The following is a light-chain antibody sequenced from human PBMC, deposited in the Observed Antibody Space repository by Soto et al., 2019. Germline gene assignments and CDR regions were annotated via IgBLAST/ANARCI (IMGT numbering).Light chain of an antibody. CDR2: GAS. Sequence: LVVTQSPATLSVSPGERVTLSCRASQSVGTDLAWYQQKPGQAPRLLIYGASTRATGLSARFSGSGSGTEFSLTINNPQSEDSAVYYCQQYNKWPPITFGGGAKIEIK. CDR3: QQYNKWPPIT. J-gene: IGKJ4*01. V-gene: IGKV3-15*01. CDR1: QSVGTD.